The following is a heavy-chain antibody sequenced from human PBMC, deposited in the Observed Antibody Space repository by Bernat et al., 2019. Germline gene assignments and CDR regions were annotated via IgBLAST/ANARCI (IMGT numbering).Heavy chain of an antibody. CDR1: GFTFGDHC. J-gene: IGHJ1*01. V-gene: IGHV3-11*06. D-gene: IGHD3-10*01. CDR3: ATGGGASGYFQY. Sequence: QVQLVESGGGLVKPGGSLRLSCAASGFTFGDHCMNWIRQAPGKGLEWVSYISNTGSYTHYADSLKGRFTISRDNAKNSLYLQMNSLIAEDTAVYYCATGGGASGYFQYWGQGTLVTVSS. CDR2: ISNTGSYT.